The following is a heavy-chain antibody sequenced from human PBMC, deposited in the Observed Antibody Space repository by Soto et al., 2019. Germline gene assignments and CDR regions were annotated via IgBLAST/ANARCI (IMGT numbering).Heavy chain of an antibody. CDR3: AKAYYYDSSGSLFDP. D-gene: IGHD3-22*01. Sequence: EVQLLESGGGLVQPGGSLRLSCAASGFTFSSYAMSWVRQAPGMGLEWVSAISGSGGSTYCADPVKGRFTISRDNSKNTLYLQMNSLRAEDTAVYYCAKAYYYDSSGSLFDPWGQGTLVTVSS. V-gene: IGHV3-23*01. CDR1: GFTFSSYA. CDR2: ISGSGGST. J-gene: IGHJ5*02.